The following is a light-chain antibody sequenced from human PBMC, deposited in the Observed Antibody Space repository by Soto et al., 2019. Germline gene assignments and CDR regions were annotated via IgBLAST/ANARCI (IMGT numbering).Light chain of an antibody. CDR1: QGISGY. CDR3: QQLNSYPIT. J-gene: IGKJ5*01. Sequence: DIQFTQSPSFLSASVGDKVTIPFRASQGISGYLAWYQQKPGKAPKLLISVASTLQSGVPSRFSGSGSGTDFTLTISSLQPEDFATYYCQQLNSYPITFGQGTRLEIK. V-gene: IGKV1-9*01. CDR2: VAS.